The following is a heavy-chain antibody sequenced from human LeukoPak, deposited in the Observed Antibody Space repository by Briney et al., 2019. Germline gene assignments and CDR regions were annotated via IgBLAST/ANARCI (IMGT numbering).Heavy chain of an antibody. J-gene: IGHJ6*04. CDR2: ISGSGGST. D-gene: IGHD6-19*01. V-gene: IGHV3-23*01. CDR1: GFTFSSYW. Sequence: GGSLRLSCAASGFTFSSYWMHWVRQAPGKGLEWVSAISGSGGSTYYADSVKGRFTISRDNSKNTLYLQMNSLRAEDTAVYYCAKDVVGSGWYYYYGMDVWGKGTTVTVSS. CDR3: AKDVVGSGWYYYYGMDV.